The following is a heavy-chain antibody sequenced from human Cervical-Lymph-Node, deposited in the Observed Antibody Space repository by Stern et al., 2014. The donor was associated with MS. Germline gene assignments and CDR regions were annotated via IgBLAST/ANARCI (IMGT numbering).Heavy chain of an antibody. J-gene: IGHJ6*02. D-gene: IGHD3-16*01. Sequence: QVQLVQSGGGVVQPGRSLRLSCAASGFTFSSYGIHWVRQAPGKWLEWVALISYDGSNQYYADSVKGRFTIARDNSESTLYLQLNSLRAEDTAVYYCAKDLYTLGGQQGGRYGMDVWGQGTTVTVSS. V-gene: IGHV3-30*18. CDR3: AKDLYTLGGQQGGRYGMDV. CDR1: GFTFSSYG. CDR2: ISYDGSNQ.